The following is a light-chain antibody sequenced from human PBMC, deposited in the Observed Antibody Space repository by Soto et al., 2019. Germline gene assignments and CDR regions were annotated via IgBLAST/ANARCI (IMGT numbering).Light chain of an antibody. V-gene: IGLV2-14*01. CDR2: EVI. Sequence: QSALTQPASVSASPGQSITISCTGTSSDVGGYNFVSWYQQFSGKAPKLMIYEVINRPSGVSNRFSGSKSGNTASLTISGHQGEDEAAYYCSSYTNTNTWVFGGGTKLTVL. J-gene: IGLJ3*02. CDR3: SSYTNTNTWV. CDR1: SSDVGGYNF.